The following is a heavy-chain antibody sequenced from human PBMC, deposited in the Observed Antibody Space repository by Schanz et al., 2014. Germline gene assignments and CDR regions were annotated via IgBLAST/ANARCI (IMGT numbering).Heavy chain of an antibody. V-gene: IGHV3-48*02. J-gene: IGHJ4*02. Sequence: QLVESGGGLVQSGGSLSLSCAASGFSFSDYSMNWVRQAPGKGLEWISYIKISGDVFYTDSVKGRFTISRDNAKSSLYLQMSSLRDEDTAIYYCVRDYNWGFDNWGQGTLVTVSS. CDR1: GFSFSDYS. CDR2: IKISGDV. D-gene: IGHD7-27*01. CDR3: VRDYNWGFDN.